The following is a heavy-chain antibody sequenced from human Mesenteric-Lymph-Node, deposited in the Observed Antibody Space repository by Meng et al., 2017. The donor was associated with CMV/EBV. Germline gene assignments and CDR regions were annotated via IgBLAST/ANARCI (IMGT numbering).Heavy chain of an antibody. CDR3: AGGGHYYDILTGYYSDFDY. CDR2: INPNSGGT. CDR1: FPGYY. Sequence: FPGYYMHWVRQAPGQGLEWMGRINPNSGGTNYAQKFQGRVTMTRDTSISTAYMELSRLRSDDTAVYYCAGGGHYYDILTGYYSDFDYWGQGTLVTVSS. J-gene: IGHJ4*02. D-gene: IGHD3-9*01. V-gene: IGHV1-2*06.